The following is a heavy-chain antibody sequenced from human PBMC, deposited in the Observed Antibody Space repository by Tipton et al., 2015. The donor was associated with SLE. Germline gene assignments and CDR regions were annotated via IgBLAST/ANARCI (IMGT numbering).Heavy chain of an antibody. Sequence: TLSLTCTVSGGSISSYYWSWIRQPPGKGLEWIGYIYYSGSTNYNPSLKSRVTISVDTTKNQFSLKLSSVTAADTAVYYCARQGQQLVRPYYYGMHVWGQGTTVTVSS. CDR1: GGSISSYY. J-gene: IGHJ6*02. CDR2: IYYSGST. D-gene: IGHD6-13*01. CDR3: ARQGQQLVRPYYYGMHV. V-gene: IGHV4-59*08.